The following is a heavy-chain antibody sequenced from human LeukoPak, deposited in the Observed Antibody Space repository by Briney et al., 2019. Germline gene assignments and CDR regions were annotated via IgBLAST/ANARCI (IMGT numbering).Heavy chain of an antibody. J-gene: IGHJ5*02. CDR2: IIPIFGTA. V-gene: IGHV1-69*13. Sequence: GASVKVSCKASGGTFSSYAISWVRQAPAQGLEGMGGIIPIFGTANYAQKFQGRVTITADESTSTAYMELSSLRSEDTAVYYCARGLDCSGGSCYRSPSGYNWFDPWGQGTLVTVSS. CDR3: ARGLDCSGGSCYRSPSGYNWFDP. CDR1: GGTFSSYA. D-gene: IGHD2-15*01.